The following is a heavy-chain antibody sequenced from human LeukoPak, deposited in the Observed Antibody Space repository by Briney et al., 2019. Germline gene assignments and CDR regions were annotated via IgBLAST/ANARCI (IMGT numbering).Heavy chain of an antibody. CDR2: ISWNSGSI. J-gene: IGHJ4*02. Sequence: PGRSLRLSCAASGFTFDDYAMPWVRQAPGKGLEWVSGISWNSGSIGYADSVKGRFTISRDNAKNSLYLQMNSLRAEDTALYHCASRIQLWLRSFDYWGQGTLVTVSS. CDR1: GFTFDDYA. V-gene: IGHV3-9*01. D-gene: IGHD5-18*01. CDR3: ASRIQLWLRSFDY.